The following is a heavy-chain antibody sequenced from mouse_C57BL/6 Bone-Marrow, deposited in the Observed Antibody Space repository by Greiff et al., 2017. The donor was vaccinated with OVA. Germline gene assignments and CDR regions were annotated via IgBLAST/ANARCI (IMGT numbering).Heavy chain of an antibody. Sequence: QVQLQQPGAELVKPGASVKLSCKASGYTFTSYWMQWVKQRPGQGLEWIGEIEPSDSYTNYKQKFKGKATLTVDTSSSTAYMQLSSLTSEDSAVYYCARRDNDYDSAMDYWGQGTSVTVSS. CDR3: ARRDNDYDSAMDY. J-gene: IGHJ4*01. CDR1: GYTFTSYW. D-gene: IGHD2-4*01. V-gene: IGHV1-50*01. CDR2: IEPSDSYT.